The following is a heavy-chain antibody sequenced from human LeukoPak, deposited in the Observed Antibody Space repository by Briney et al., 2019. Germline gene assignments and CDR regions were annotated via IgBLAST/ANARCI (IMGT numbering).Heavy chain of an antibody. CDR3: ARDLSPLIAAAGARTFDY. V-gene: IGHV1-18*01. J-gene: IGHJ4*02. CDR2: ISAYNGNT. Sequence: ASVKVSCKASGHTFTSYGISWVRQAPGQGLEWMGWISAYNGNTNYAQKLQGRVTMTTDTSTSTAYMELRSLRSDDTAVYYCARDLSPLIAAAGARTFDYWGQGTLVTVSS. D-gene: IGHD6-13*01. CDR1: GHTFTSYG.